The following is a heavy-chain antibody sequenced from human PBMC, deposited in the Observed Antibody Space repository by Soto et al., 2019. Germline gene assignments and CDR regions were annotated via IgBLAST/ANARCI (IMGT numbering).Heavy chain of an antibody. Sequence: PGGSLRLSCAASGFSVSDHYMDWVRQAPGKGLEWVGRTRNKANSYTTEFAASLRDRFTISRDDSKNSVFLQMNSLKTEDTAVYYCARGGFSSGWRSIDYWGQGAQVTVLL. CDR2: TRNKANSYTT. J-gene: IGHJ4*02. D-gene: IGHD6-19*01. CDR1: GFSVSDHY. CDR3: ARGGFSSGWRSIDY. V-gene: IGHV3-72*01.